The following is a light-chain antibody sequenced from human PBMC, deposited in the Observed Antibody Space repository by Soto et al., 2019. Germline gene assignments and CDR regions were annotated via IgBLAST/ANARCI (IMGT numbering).Light chain of an antibody. CDR1: QSVRSNY. V-gene: IGKV3-20*01. CDR3: QQYSTSPWT. J-gene: IGKJ1*01. Sequence: IVLTQSPGTLTLSPGERATLSCRASQSVRSNYLAWYQQGPGQAPRLLIFAASSRATGIPGRFSGSGSGTDFTLTISRLEPEDFAVYYCQQYSTSPWTFGQGTKVDIK. CDR2: AAS.